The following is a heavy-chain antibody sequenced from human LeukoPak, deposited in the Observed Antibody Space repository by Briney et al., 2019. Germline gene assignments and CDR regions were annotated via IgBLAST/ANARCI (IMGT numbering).Heavy chain of an antibody. CDR3: ARDHNWKSFFDY. Sequence: PGGSLRLSCAASGFTFSSYAMGWVRQAPGKGLEGVAVISYDGSNKYYADSVKGRFTISRDNSKNTLYLQMNSLRAEDTAVYYCARDHNWKSFFDYWGQGTLVTVSS. V-gene: IGHV3-30*01. J-gene: IGHJ4*02. D-gene: IGHD1-20*01. CDR2: ISYDGSNK. CDR1: GFTFSSYA.